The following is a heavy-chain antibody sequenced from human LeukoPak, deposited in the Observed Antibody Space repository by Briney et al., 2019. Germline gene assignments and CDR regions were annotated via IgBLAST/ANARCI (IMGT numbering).Heavy chain of an antibody. Sequence: PGWSLRLSCAASGFIFSSYAMSWVRQAPGKGLGWVSAISGSGINTYYADSVRGRFTISRDNSKNTLFLQMNSLRAEDTAVYYCAKDHRGYDRPIDCWGQGTLVTVSS. J-gene: IGHJ4*02. CDR1: GFIFSSYA. CDR2: ISGSGINT. D-gene: IGHD5-12*01. CDR3: AKDHRGYDRPIDC. V-gene: IGHV3-23*01.